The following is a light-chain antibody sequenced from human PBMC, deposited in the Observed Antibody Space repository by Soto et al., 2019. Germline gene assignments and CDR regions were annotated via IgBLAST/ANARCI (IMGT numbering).Light chain of an antibody. CDR2: SNN. J-gene: IGLJ1*01. V-gene: IGLV1-44*01. CDR3: AATTDSYTLSL. Sequence: QSALTQPTSASGTPGQRVTISCSGSSSNIGSNPVNWYQHLPGTAPKLLIYSNNQRPSGVPDRFSGSKSGTSASLAISGLQSEDDADFYCAATTDSYTLSLFGT. CDR1: SSNIGSNP.